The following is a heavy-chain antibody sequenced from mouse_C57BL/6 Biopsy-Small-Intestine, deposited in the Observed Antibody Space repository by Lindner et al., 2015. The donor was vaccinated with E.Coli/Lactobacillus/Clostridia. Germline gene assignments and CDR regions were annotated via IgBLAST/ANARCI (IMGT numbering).Heavy chain of an antibody. J-gene: IGHJ4*01. CDR3: VHSSGYVDYYAMDY. CDR1: GFSFNTYA. V-gene: IGHV10-1*01. CDR2: IRSKSNNYAI. Sequence: VQLQESGGGLVQPKGSLKLSCAASGFSFNTYAMNWVRQAPGKGLEWVARIRSKSNNYAIYYADSVKDRFTISRDDSESMLYLQMNNLKTEDTAMYYCVHSSGYVDYYAMDYWGQGTSVTVSS. D-gene: IGHD3-2*02.